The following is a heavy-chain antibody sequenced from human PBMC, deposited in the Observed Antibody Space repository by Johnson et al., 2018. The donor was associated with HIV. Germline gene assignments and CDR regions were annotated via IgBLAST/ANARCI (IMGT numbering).Heavy chain of an antibody. CDR3: AKDAYTYGPDAFDI. J-gene: IGHJ3*02. CDR2: IRYDGSNN. Sequence: QVQLVESGGGVVQPGGSLRLSCAASGFTLSNYGMHWVRQAPGKGLEWVTFIRYDGSNNYYADSVKGRFNISRDDSKNTLYLQMNSLRAEDTAIYYCAKDAYTYGPDAFDIWGQGTMVSVSS. V-gene: IGHV3-30*02. CDR1: GFTLSNYG. D-gene: IGHD5-18*01.